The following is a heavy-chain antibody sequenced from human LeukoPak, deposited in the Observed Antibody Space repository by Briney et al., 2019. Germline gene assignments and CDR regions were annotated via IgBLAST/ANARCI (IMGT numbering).Heavy chain of an antibody. CDR1: GYTFTGYY. V-gene: IGHV1-2*02. CDR2: INPNSGGT. Sequence: GASVKVSCKASGYTFTGYYMHWVRQAPGQGLEWMGWINPNSGGTNYAQKFQGRVTMTRDTSISTAYMELSRLRSNDTDVYECARDWVVGFFDRGYWGQGTLVTVSS. J-gene: IGHJ4*02. D-gene: IGHD2-15*01. CDR3: ARDWVVGFFDRGY.